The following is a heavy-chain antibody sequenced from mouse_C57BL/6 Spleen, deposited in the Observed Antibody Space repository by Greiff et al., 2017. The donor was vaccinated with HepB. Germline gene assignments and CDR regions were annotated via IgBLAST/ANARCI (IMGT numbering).Heavy chain of an antibody. CDR1: GFTFSSYT. V-gene: IGHV5-9*01. Sequence: EVQLVESGGGLVKPGGSLKLSCAASGFTFSSYTMSWVRQTPEKRLEWVATISGGGGNTYYPDSVKGRFTISRDNAKNTLYLQMSSLRSEDTALYYCARLIYYDYDGFAYWGQGTLVTVSA. J-gene: IGHJ3*01. CDR2: ISGGGGNT. CDR3: ARLIYYDYDGFAY. D-gene: IGHD2-4*01.